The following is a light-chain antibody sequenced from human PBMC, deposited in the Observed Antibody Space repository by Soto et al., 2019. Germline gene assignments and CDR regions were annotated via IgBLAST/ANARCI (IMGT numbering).Light chain of an antibody. Sequence: QAVVTQPPSASGTPGQRVTISCSGDSSSIERNTVSWYQQLPGMAPKLLIYLNSRRPSGVPDRFSGSKSGTSASLAISGLQSEDEAEYYCGTWDDSLNLLYVFGTGTKLTVL. J-gene: IGLJ1*01. CDR3: GTWDDSLNLLYV. V-gene: IGLV1-44*01. CDR2: LNS. CDR1: SSSIERNT.